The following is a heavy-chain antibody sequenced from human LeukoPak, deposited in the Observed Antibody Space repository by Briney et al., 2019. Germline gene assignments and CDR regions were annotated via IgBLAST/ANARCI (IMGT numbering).Heavy chain of an antibody. CDR3: AGKYYYDSSGYFYVDY. Sequence: PSETLSLTCTVSGHSISSGYYWGWIRQSPGKGLEWIGSIHHSGSTYYNPSLKSRVTISLDTSKNQFSLKLNSVTAADTAVYYCAGKYYYDSSGYFYVDYWGQGTLVTVSS. V-gene: IGHV4-38-2*02. D-gene: IGHD3-22*01. J-gene: IGHJ4*02. CDR2: IHHSGST. CDR1: GHSISSGYY.